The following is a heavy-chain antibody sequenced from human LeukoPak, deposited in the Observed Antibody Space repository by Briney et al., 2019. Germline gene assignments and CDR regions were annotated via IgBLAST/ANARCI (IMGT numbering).Heavy chain of an antibody. V-gene: IGHV4-59*01. D-gene: IGHD3-16*01. CDR2: VYSSGST. Sequence: SETLSLTCTVSGACCSNFYWSWIRQSPGKGLEWLGYVYSSGSTNYNPFLKSRVTISIDTSKKQFSLELTSVTAADTAIYYCARGRYSDDYGSHWFDPWGRGTLVTVSS. J-gene: IGHJ5*02. CDR3: ARGRYSDDYGSHWFDP. CDR1: GACCSNFY.